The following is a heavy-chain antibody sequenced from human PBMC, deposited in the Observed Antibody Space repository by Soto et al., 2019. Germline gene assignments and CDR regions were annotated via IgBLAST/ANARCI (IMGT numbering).Heavy chain of an antibody. CDR2: IYPGDSDT. J-gene: IGHJ6*02. D-gene: IGHD5-12*01. CDR1: GYSFSTYW. V-gene: IGHV5-51*01. Sequence: PGESLKISCTSSGYSFSTYWIGWVRQKPGEGLEWMGIIYPGDSDTRYSPSFQGQVTISVDKSISSAYLQWSSLKASDTAIYYCARRPAGDRRGYSGPMDVWGQGTTVTVSS. CDR3: ARRPAGDRRGYSGPMDV.